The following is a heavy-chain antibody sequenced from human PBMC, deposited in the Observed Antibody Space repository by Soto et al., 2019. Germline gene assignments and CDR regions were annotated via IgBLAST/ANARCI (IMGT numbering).Heavy chain of an antibody. Sequence: EVQLVESGGGLVQPGGSLRLSCASSGFTFSSCSMNWVRQAPGKGLEWVSFISGSGSTIYYADSVKGRFTLSRDNAKNSLYLQMNSLRAEDTAVYYCARVPDYGGYAYWGQGTLVTVSS. CDR2: ISGSGSTI. D-gene: IGHD4-17*01. V-gene: IGHV3-48*04. J-gene: IGHJ4*02. CDR1: GFTFSSCS. CDR3: ARVPDYGGYAY.